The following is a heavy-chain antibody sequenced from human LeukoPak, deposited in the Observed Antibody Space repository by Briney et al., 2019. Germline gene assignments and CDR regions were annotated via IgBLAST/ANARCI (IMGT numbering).Heavy chain of an antibody. CDR1: GYTFTSYG. CDR3: ARYLDSDYYYMDV. J-gene: IGHJ6*03. CDR2: IIPIFGTA. D-gene: IGHD3-10*01. V-gene: IGHV1-69*05. Sequence: SVKVSCKASGYTFTSYGISWVRQAPGQGLEWMGGIIPIFGTANYAQKFQGRVTITTDESTSTAYMELGSLRSEDTAVYYCARYLDSDYYYMDVWGKGTTVTVSS.